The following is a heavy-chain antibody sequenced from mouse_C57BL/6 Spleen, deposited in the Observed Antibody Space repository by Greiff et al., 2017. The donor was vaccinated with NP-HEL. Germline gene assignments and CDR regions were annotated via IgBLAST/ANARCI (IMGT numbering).Heavy chain of an antibody. V-gene: IGHV1-82*01. CDR2: ICPGDGDN. D-gene: IGHD1-1*01. CDR3: ARSGYYYCSSYWYFDV. Sequence: VQLQQSGPELVKPGASVKISCKASGYAFSSSWMNWVKQRPGKGLEWIGRICPGDGDNNYNGKFKGKATLTADKSSSTAYMQLSSLTSDDSAVYFCARSGYYYCSSYWYFDVWGTGTTVTVSS. CDR1: GYAFSSSW. J-gene: IGHJ1*03.